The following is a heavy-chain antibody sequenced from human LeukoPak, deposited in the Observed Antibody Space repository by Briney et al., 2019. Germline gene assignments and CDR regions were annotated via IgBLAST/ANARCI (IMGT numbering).Heavy chain of an antibody. CDR3: ASTNCSSARCYGANWFDP. Sequence: SETLSLTCSVSGGSISSGDYYWSWIRQPPGKGLEWIVYIYNSGSTFHYNPTLKSRVTISVDTPKNQFALRLSSVTAADTAVYYCASTNCSSARCYGANWFDPWGQGTLVTVSS. J-gene: IGHJ5*02. CDR1: GGSISSGDYY. CDR2: IYNSGST. D-gene: IGHD2-2*01. V-gene: IGHV4-30-4*08.